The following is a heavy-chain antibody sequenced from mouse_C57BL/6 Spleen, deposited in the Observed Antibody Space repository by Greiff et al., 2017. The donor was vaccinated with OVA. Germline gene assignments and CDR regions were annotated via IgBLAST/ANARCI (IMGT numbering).Heavy chain of an antibody. CDR1: GYTFTSYW. V-gene: IGHV1-69*01. D-gene: IGHD3-3*01. CDR3: ARGQGRGTHFDY. CDR2: IYPSDSDT. J-gene: IGHJ2*01. Sequence: QVQLQQPGAELVMPGASVKLSCKASGYTFTSYWMHWVKQRPGQGLEWIGEIYPSDSDTNYNQQFKGKSTLTVDKSSSTAYMQRSRLTSEDSAVYYCARGQGRGTHFDYWGQGTTLTVSS.